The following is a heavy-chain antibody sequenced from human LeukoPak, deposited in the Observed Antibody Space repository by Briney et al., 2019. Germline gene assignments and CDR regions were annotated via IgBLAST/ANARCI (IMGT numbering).Heavy chain of an antibody. Sequence: GGSLRLSCAASGFTFSSYAMSWVRQAPGKGLEWVSAISGSGGSTYYADSVKGRFTISRDNSENTLYLQMNALRAEDTAVYYCARRVLGAVGFFDYWGQGALVTVSS. V-gene: IGHV3-23*01. D-gene: IGHD3-10*01. CDR2: ISGSGGST. CDR3: ARRVLGAVGFFDY. CDR1: GFTFSSYA. J-gene: IGHJ4*02.